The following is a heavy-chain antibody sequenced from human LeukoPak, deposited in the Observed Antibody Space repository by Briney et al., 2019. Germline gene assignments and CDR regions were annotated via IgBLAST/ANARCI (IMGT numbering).Heavy chain of an antibody. V-gene: IGHV4-34*01. CDR2: INHSGST. D-gene: IGHD6-13*01. CDR3: ARAVGSSWGYYYYMDV. J-gene: IGHJ6*03. CDR1: GGSFSGYY. Sequence: DPSETLSLTCAVYGGSFSGYYWSWIRQPPGKGLEWIGEINHSGSTNYNPSLKSRVTISVDTSKNQFSLKLSSVTAADTAVYYCARAVGSSWGYYYYMDVWGKGTTVTVSS.